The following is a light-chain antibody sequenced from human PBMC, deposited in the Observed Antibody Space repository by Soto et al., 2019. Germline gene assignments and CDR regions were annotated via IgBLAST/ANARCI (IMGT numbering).Light chain of an antibody. Sequence: DIQMTQSPSSLSASVGDRVTITCRASQGISHYLAWYQQKPGKVPKLLIYAASALQSGVPSRFSGSGSGTDFSLTISRLQPEDVATYYCQRYNSAPYTFGQGTKLEIK. CDR1: QGISHY. CDR3: QRYNSAPYT. J-gene: IGKJ2*01. V-gene: IGKV1-27*01. CDR2: AAS.